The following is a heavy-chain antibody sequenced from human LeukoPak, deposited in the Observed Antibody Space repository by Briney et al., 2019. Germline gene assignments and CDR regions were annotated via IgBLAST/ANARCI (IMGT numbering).Heavy chain of an antibody. CDR3: ARDGTGGVNYFGARSYDS. J-gene: IGHJ4*02. D-gene: IGHD3-10*01. CDR2: ISGTSSTV. Sequence: PGGSLRLSCVASGFTFRSYSLNWVRQAPGKGLEWISYISGTSSTVYYTDSVKGRFTISRDNGKNSLYLQMNSLEVEDTAMYYCARDGTGGVNYFGARSYDSWGQGTLVVVSS. V-gene: IGHV3-48*01. CDR1: GFTFRSYS.